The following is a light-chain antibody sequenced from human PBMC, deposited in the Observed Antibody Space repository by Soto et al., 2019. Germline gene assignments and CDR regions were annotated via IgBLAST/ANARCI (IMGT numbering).Light chain of an antibody. V-gene: IGKV1-39*01. CDR2: AAS. J-gene: IGKJ2*01. Sequence: DIQMTQSPASLSASVGDRATITCRARQSISNNLNWYQQKSAKAPNILIYAASSMQSGVPSRISGSGSGTDFTLTISSLQSEDFAAYYCQQCYSTPHTFAQGTKVEIK. CDR1: QSISNN. CDR3: QQCYSTPHT.